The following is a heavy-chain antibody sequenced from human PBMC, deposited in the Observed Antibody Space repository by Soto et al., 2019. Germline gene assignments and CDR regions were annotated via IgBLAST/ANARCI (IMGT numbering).Heavy chain of an antibody. CDR3: ARQLEYSKINWFDP. Sequence: GESLKISCKGSGCSFTSYWTGWVRQMPGKGLEWMGIIYPGDSDTRYSPSFQGQVTISADKSISTAYLQWSSLKASDTAMYYCARQLEYSKINWFDPWGQGTLVTVSS. D-gene: IGHD6-6*01. V-gene: IGHV5-51*01. CDR2: IYPGDSDT. J-gene: IGHJ5*02. CDR1: GCSFTSYW.